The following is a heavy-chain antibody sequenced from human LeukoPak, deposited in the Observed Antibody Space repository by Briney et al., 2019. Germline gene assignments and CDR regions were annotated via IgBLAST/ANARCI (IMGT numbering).Heavy chain of an antibody. Sequence: SETLSLTCTVSGGSISSYYWSWIRQPPGKGPEWIGYIYYSGSTNYNPSLKSRVTISVDTSKNQFSLKLSSVTAADTAVYYCARTLYSSGWPTPYYYYMDVWGKGTTVTVSS. J-gene: IGHJ6*03. CDR2: IYYSGST. D-gene: IGHD6-19*01. V-gene: IGHV4-59*01. CDR3: ARTLYSSGWPTPYYYYMDV. CDR1: GGSISSYY.